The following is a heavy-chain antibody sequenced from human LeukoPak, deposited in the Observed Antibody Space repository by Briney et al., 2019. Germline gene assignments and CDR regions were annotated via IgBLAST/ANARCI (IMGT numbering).Heavy chain of an antibody. CDR3: ARLISSSWEFDY. V-gene: IGHV1-2*02. J-gene: IGHJ4*02. Sequence: ASVKVSCKASGYTFTGYYMHWVRQAPGQGLERMGWINPNSGGTNYAQKFQGRVTMTRDTSISTAYMELSRLRSDDTAVYYCARLISSSWEFDYWGQGTLVTVSS. CDR1: GYTFTGYY. CDR2: INPNSGGT. D-gene: IGHD6-13*01.